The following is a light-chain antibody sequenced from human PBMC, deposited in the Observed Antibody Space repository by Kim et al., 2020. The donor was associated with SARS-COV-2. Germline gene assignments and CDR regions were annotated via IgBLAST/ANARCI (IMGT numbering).Light chain of an antibody. Sequence: DIQMTHSPSTLSASVGDRVTITCRASQSISSWLAWYQQKPGKAPKLLIYKASSLESGVPSRFSGSGSGTEFTLTISSLQPDDFATYYCQQYKSYSEVTCGGGTKVEIK. CDR1: QSISSW. V-gene: IGKV1-5*03. CDR2: KAS. J-gene: IGKJ4*02. CDR3: QQYKSYSEVT.